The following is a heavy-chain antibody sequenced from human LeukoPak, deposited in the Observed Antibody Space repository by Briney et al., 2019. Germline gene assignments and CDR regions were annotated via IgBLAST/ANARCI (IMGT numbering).Heavy chain of an antibody. CDR3: TRVWGLNYYGSGSYPYYFDY. CDR1: GGSISNYY. Sequence: SETLSLTCTVSGGSISNYYWGWIRQAPGKGLEWIGSIYYSGNTYYDSSLKSRVTISLDTSKNQFSLNLFSVTAADTAMYYCTRVWGLNYYGSGSYPYYFDYWGQGTLVTVSS. J-gene: IGHJ4*02. D-gene: IGHD3-10*01. CDR2: IYYSGNT. V-gene: IGHV4-39*07.